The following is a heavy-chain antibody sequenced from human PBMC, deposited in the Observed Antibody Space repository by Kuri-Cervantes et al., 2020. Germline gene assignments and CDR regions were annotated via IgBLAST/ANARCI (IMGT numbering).Heavy chain of an antibody. D-gene: IGHD3-10*01. CDR2: INHSGST. J-gene: IGHJ6*03. Sequence: ESLKISCAVYGGSFSGYYWSWIRQPPGKGLEWIGEINHSGSTYYNPSLKSRLTISVDTSKNQFSLKLSSVTAADTAVYYCARGGVWFRSDYYYYMDVWGKGTTVTVSS. CDR3: ARGGVWFRSDYYYYMDV. V-gene: IGHV4-34*01. CDR1: GGSFSGYY.